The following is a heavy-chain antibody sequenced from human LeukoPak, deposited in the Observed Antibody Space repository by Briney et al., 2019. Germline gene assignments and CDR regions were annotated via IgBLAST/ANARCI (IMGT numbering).Heavy chain of an antibody. V-gene: IGHV1-24*01. CDR2: FDPEDGET. CDR1: GYTLTELS. Sequence: ASVKVSCKVSGYTLTELSMQWVRQAPGKGLEWMGGFDPEDGETIYAQKFQGRVTMTEDTSTDTAYMELSSLRSEDTAVYYCATGRDSYCSGGSCYDYWGQGTLVTVSS. D-gene: IGHD2-15*01. J-gene: IGHJ4*02. CDR3: ATGRDSYCSGGSCYDY.